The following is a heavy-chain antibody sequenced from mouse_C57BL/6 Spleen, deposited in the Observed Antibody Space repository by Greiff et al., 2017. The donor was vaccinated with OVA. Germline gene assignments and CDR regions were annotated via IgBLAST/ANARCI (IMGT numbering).Heavy chain of an antibody. J-gene: IGHJ4*01. CDR3: ASPIYHGLDY. CDR2: IWSGGST. V-gene: IGHV2-2*01. CDR1: GFSLTSYG. Sequence: QVQLQQSGPGLVQPSQSLSITCTVSGFSLTSYGVHWVRQSPGKGLEWLGVIWSGGSTDYNAAFISRLSISKDNSKSQVFFKMNSLQADDTAIYYCASPIYHGLDYWGQGTSVTVSS. D-gene: IGHD6-5*01.